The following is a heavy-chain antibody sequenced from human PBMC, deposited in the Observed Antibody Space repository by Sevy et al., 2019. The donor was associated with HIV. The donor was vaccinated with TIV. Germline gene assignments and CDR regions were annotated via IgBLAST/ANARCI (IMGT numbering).Heavy chain of an antibody. Sequence: GESLKISCKGSGYSFTSYWIGWVRQMPGKGLEWMGIIYPGDSDTRYSPSFQGQVTISADKSISTAYLQWSSLKASDTAMYYCARLIHPNWQYCSGGSCYSGPFDYWGQGTLVTVSS. J-gene: IGHJ4*02. V-gene: IGHV5-51*01. CDR3: ARLIHPNWQYCSGGSCYSGPFDY. CDR2: IYPGDSDT. D-gene: IGHD2-15*01. CDR1: GYSFTSYW.